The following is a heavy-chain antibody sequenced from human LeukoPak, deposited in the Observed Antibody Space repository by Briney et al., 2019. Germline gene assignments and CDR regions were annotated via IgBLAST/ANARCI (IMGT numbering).Heavy chain of an antibody. CDR3: ARSGTTYYYDSGTRI. CDR1: GFTFSSYS. CDR2: ISGSSSII. Sequence: GGSLRLSCAASGFTFSSYSMNWVRQAPGKGLEWVSFISGSSSIIHYADSVKGRFTISRDNAKDSLYLQMDSLRAEDTAVYYCARSGTTYYYDSGTRIWGQGTMVTVSS. D-gene: IGHD3-22*01. J-gene: IGHJ3*02. V-gene: IGHV3-48*04.